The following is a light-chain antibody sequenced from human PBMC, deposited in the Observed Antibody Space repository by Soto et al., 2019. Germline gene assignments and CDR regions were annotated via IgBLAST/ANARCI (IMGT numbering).Light chain of an antibody. CDR3: QQFDDSVT. CDR1: QSISSN. J-gene: IGKJ5*01. CDR2: GTS. V-gene: IGKV3D-15*01. Sequence: EIVMTQSPAALSVSPGERVTLSCRASQSISSNLAWYQQKPGQAPRLLIYGTSDRATGTPDRFSGSGSGTDFTLTISRLEPEDSAVYYCQQFDDSVTFGQGTRLEIK.